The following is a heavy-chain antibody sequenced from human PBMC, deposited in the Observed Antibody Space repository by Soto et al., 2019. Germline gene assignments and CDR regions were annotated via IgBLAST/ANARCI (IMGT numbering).Heavy chain of an antibody. V-gene: IGHV3-7*04. D-gene: IGHD3-10*01. Sequence: EVQLVESGGGLVRPGGSLRLTCVGSGFSFSRYWMNWVRQVPGKGLEWMANIKQDGSEINYADSVKGRFTMSRHNAKNSVFLQMNSLRVEDTAVYYCARSSGWTGDYWGQGILVTVSS. CDR2: IKQDGSEI. J-gene: IGHJ4*02. CDR3: ARSSGWTGDY. CDR1: GFSFSRYW.